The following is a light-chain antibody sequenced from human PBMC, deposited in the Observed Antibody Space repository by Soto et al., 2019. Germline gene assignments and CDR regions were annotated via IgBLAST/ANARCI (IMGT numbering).Light chain of an antibody. CDR3: QKYSSVPV. J-gene: IGKJ3*01. V-gene: IGKV1-27*01. CDR2: AAS. CDR1: QGIRNF. Sequence: DIQMTQSPTSLSASVGDRVTITCRASQGIRNFVAWYQQKPGKPPKLLIYAASTLQSGVPSRFSGSGSGTDLTLTINSLQPEDVATYSCQKYSSVPVFGPGTKVEI.